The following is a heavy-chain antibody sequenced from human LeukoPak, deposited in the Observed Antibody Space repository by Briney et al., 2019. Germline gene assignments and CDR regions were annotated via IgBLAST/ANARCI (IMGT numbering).Heavy chain of an antibody. CDR3: ARGTQRVLRFLEWLTSGAFDI. V-gene: IGHV1-69*05. CDR2: IISIFGTA. Sequence: GASVKVSCKASGGTFSSYAISWVRQAPGQGLEWMGGIISIFGTANYAQKFQGRVTITTDESTSTAYMELSSLRSEDTAVYYCARGTQRVLRFLEWLTSGAFDIWGQGTMVTVSS. D-gene: IGHD3-3*01. CDR1: GGTFSSYA. J-gene: IGHJ3*02.